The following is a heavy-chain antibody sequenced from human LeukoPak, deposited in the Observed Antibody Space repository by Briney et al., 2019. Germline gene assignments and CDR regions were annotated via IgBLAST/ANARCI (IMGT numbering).Heavy chain of an antibody. CDR2: IYPGDSDT. Sequence: GESLKISCKGSGYSFTSYWIGWVRQMPGKGLEWMGIIYPGDSDTRYSPSFRGQVTISADKSISTAYLQWSSLKASDTSMYYCARRPHDYSNYYFDCWGQGTLVTVSS. CDR3: ARRPHDYSNYYFDC. V-gene: IGHV5-51*01. CDR1: GYSFTSYW. J-gene: IGHJ4*02. D-gene: IGHD4-11*01.